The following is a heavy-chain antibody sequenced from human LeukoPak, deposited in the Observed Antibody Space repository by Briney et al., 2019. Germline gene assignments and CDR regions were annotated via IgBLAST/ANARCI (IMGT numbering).Heavy chain of an antibody. D-gene: IGHD6-13*01. CDR2: IYHSGST. CDR1: GGSISSSNW. J-gene: IGHJ6*02. Sequence: SETLSLTCAVSGGSISSSNWWSWVRQPPGKGLEWIGEIYHSGSTNYNPSLKSRVTISVDKSKNQFSLKLSSVTAADTAVYYCARGVIAAAGPHYYYYGMDVWGQGTTVTVSS. V-gene: IGHV4-4*02. CDR3: ARGVIAAAGPHYYYYGMDV.